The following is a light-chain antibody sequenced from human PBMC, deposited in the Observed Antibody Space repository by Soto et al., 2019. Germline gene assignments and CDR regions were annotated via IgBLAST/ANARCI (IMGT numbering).Light chain of an antibody. V-gene: IGLV2-14*01. CDR2: DVS. Sequence: QSALTQPASVSGSPGQSITISCTGTSSDVGGYNYVSWYQQHPGTAPKLMIFDVSNRPSGVSNRFSGSKSGNTASLTISGLQTEDEADYYCSSYTSSTTYELFGGGTKLTVL. J-gene: IGLJ2*01. CDR1: SSDVGGYNY. CDR3: SSYTSSTTYEL.